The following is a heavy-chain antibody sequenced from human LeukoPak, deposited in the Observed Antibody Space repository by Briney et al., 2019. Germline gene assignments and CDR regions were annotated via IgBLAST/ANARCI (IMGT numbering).Heavy chain of an antibody. J-gene: IGHJ4*02. CDR2: IKQDGSET. D-gene: IGHD3-9*01. V-gene: IGHV3-7*01. Sequence: QTGGSLRLSCAASGFTFSSYWMTWVRQAPGKGLEWVANIKQDGSETFYVDSVKGRFTISRDNAKYSLYLQMNSLRAEDTAVYYCARDGPYYNILTATGTSYFDYWGQGTLVTVSS. CDR3: ARDGPYYNILTATGTSYFDY. CDR1: GFTFSSYW.